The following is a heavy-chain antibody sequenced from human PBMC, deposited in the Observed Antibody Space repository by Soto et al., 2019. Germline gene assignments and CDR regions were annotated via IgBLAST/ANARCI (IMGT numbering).Heavy chain of an antibody. CDR2: IYSGGIT. Sequence: EVQLVESGGGLIQPGGSLILSCAASGFTVSSNYMSWVRQAPGKGLEWVSVIYSGGITYYADYVKCRFTISRDNSKHTLYLPMNSLRAEDTDVYYCARSYCNSTTSSYFLYYWGPGTLVIVSS. CDR3: ARSYCNSTTSSYFLYY. J-gene: IGHJ4*02. V-gene: IGHV3-53*01. D-gene: IGHD2-2*01. CDR1: GFTVSSNY.